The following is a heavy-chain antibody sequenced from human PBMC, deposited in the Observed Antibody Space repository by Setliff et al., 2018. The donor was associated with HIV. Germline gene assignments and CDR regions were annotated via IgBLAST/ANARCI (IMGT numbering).Heavy chain of an antibody. Sequence: GGSLRLSCAASGFTFSSYEMNWVRQAPGKGLEWISSISSDSRYIYYADSVKGRFTISRDNAKDSVYLQISALRGEDTAVYYCARDPASTAYYVRFDYWGQGTPVTVSS. V-gene: IGHV3-21*01. CDR1: GFTFSSYE. J-gene: IGHJ4*02. CDR3: ARDPASTAYYVRFDY. D-gene: IGHD3-10*02. CDR2: ISSDSRYI.